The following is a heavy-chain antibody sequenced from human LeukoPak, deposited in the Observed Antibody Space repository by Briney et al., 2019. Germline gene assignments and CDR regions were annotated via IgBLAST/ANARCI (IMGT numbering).Heavy chain of an antibody. Sequence: SETLSLTCAVYGGSFRGHFCSWIRQPPGKGLEWIGEINHNGNTNYNPSLKSRVTMSVDTSKNQFSLRLNSVTAADTAVYYCAKGAQTGWFDTWGQGTLVTVSS. V-gene: IGHV4-34*01. J-gene: IGHJ5*02. CDR2: INHNGNT. CDR1: GGSFRGHF. D-gene: IGHD3-10*01. CDR3: AKGAQTGWFDT.